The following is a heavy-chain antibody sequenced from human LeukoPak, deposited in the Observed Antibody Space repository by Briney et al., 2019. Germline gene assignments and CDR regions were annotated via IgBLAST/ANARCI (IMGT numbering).Heavy chain of an antibody. Sequence: ASVAVSCKASGYTFTSYGINSVRQAPGQGPEWMGWSSPYNGGTRYAQKFRGRVTMTTDTSTTTAYMELTSLESDDSAVYYCAREWRDCDGGCVTGHFDFWGQGTRVTVSS. V-gene: IGHV1-18*01. CDR2: SSPYNGGT. D-gene: IGHD2-21*01. CDR1: GYTFTSYG. CDR3: AREWRDCDGGCVTGHFDF. J-gene: IGHJ4*02.